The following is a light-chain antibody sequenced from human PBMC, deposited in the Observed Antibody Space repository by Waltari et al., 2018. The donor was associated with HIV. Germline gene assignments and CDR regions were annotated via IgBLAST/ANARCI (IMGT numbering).Light chain of an antibody. Sequence: DIQMSQSPSSLSAHLGDRVTLICRTSEDVAHFLNWYFQGPGRTSRLLIYAASNFNFGIASRFSGNGSGTDFSLTINSLRHDGVGTYYCQHSYSSSPPLYTFGLDT. CDR2: AAS. J-gene: IGKJ2*01. V-gene: IGKV1-39*01. CDR3: QHSYSSSPPLYT. CDR1: EDVAHF.